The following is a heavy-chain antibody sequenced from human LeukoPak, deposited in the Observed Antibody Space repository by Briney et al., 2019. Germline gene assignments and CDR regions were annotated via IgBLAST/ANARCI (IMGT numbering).Heavy chain of an antibody. D-gene: IGHD3-10*01. Sequence: GGSLRLSCAASGFTFSHYWMSWVRQAPGKGLEWVANIKQDGSEKNYVDSVKGRFTISRDNAKNSLYLQMNILRAEDTAVYYCARDLHASGSYDYWGQGTLVTVSS. CDR3: ARDLHASGSYDY. CDR1: GFTFSHYW. J-gene: IGHJ4*02. V-gene: IGHV3-7*04. CDR2: IKQDGSEK.